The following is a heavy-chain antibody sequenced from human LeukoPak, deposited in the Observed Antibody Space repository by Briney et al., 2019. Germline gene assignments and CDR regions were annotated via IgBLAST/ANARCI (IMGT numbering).Heavy chain of an antibody. J-gene: IGHJ4*02. Sequence: AGGSLRLSCAASGFTFSSYSMNWVRQAPGKGLEWVSSISSSSSYIYYADSVKGRFTISRDNAKNSLYLQMNSLRAEDTAVYYCARAAYYYDSSGDEKTGDYWGQGTLVTVSS. V-gene: IGHV3-21*01. CDR1: GFTFSSYS. CDR2: ISSSSSYI. CDR3: ARAAYYYDSSGDEKTGDY. D-gene: IGHD3-22*01.